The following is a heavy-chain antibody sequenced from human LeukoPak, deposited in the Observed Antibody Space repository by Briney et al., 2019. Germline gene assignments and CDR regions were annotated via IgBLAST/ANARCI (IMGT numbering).Heavy chain of an antibody. D-gene: IGHD3-22*01. CDR1: DDSISNNNYY. V-gene: IGHV4-39*01. CDR2: IYYTGTT. CDR3: ARRSKAYYYDSSGYRY. J-gene: IGHJ4*02. Sequence: PSETLSLTCTVSDDSISNNNYYWGWIRQPPVKGLEWIGSIYYTGTTYYNPSLKSRVTISVDTSKNQFSLKLSSVTAADTAVYYCARRSKAYYYDSSGYRYWGQGTLVTVSS.